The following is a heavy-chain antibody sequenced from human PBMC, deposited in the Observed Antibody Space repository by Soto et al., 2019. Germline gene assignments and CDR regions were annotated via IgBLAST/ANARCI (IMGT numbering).Heavy chain of an antibody. CDR2: IYYSGST. CDR3: ARAGTAMVTLDY. D-gene: IGHD5-18*01. J-gene: IGHJ4*02. CDR1: GGSFSGYY. V-gene: IGHV4-59*01. Sequence: PSETLSLTCAVYGGSFSGYYWSWIRQPPGKGLEWIGYIYYSGSTNCNPSLKSRVTISVDTSKNQFSLRLSSVTPADTAVYYCARAGTAMVTLDYWGQGTLVTVSS.